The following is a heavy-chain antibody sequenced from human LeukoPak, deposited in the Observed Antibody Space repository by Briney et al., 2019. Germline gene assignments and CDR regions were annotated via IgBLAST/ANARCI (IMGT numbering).Heavy chain of an antibody. Sequence: PGGSLRLSCAVSGFTLSSNYMGWVRQAPGKGLEWVSVFYSSGSTYYANSVKGRFAISRDNSENTLFLQMNTLRAEDTAVYYCARLEKKSYYYMDVWGKGTTDTVSS. CDR1: GFTLSSNY. CDR2: FYSSGST. D-gene: IGHD1-1*01. CDR3: ARLEKKSYYYMDV. V-gene: IGHV3-53*01. J-gene: IGHJ6*03.